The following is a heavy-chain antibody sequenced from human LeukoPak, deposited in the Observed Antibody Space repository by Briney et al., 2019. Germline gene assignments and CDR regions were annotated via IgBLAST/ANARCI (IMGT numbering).Heavy chain of an antibody. D-gene: IGHD1-1*01. CDR2: VWYDGNKN. CDR1: GFTLSRYG. J-gene: IGHJ6*03. Sequence: PGGSPRLSCAASGFTLSRYGMYWVRQAPGKGLEWVAAVWYDGNKNYYADSVKGRFTISRDNSKNTGYLQMTSLRAEDTAVYYCARDRVEGSYYYYMDVWGKGTTVTVSS. CDR3: ARDRVEGSYYYYMDV. V-gene: IGHV3-33*07.